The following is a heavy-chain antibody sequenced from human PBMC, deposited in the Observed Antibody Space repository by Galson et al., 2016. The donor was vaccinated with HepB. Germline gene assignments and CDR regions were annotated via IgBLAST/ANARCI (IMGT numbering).Heavy chain of an antibody. D-gene: IGHD2-8*01. CDR3: ARGAFCTISYCSVQHSYYNKGMDV. Sequence: SVKVSCKASGYTFSNYGIHWVRQAPGQGLDWMGWINAGNGYTKYSQKFQGRVTMATDTSTNTAYMELRSLTSDDTAVYFCARGAFCTISYCSVQHSYYNKGMDVWGQGTTVIVSS. CDR2: INAGNGYT. CDR1: GYTFSNYG. V-gene: IGHV1-3*01. J-gene: IGHJ6*02.